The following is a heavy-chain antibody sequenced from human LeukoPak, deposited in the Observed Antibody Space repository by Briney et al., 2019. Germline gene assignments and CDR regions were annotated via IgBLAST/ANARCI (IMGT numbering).Heavy chain of an antibody. CDR3: ARPHCSSTSCYRGGNWFDP. Sequence: SKTLSLTCTVSGYSISSGYYWGWIRQPPGKGLEWIGSIYHSGSTYYNPSLKSRVTISVDTSKNQFSLKLSSVTAADTAVYYCARPHCSSTSCYRGGNWFDPWGQGTLVTVSS. D-gene: IGHD2-2*01. V-gene: IGHV4-38-2*02. CDR1: GYSISSGYY. CDR2: IYHSGST. J-gene: IGHJ5*02.